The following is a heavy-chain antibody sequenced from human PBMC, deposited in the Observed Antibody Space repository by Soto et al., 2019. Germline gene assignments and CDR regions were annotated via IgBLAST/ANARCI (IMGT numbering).Heavy chain of an antibody. Sequence: EAQLVQSGGGLVQPGGSMRLSCAASGFTFSNYWMHWVRQAPGKGLVWVSAVSGSGGSTYYADSVKGRFTISRDNSRNTLYLQMSSLRAEDTAVYYCANMWSSGYDYGDYWGQGTLVTVSS. CDR1: GFTFSNYW. CDR3: ANMWSSGYDYGDY. J-gene: IGHJ4*02. V-gene: IGHV3-23*04. D-gene: IGHD3-22*01. CDR2: VSGSGGST.